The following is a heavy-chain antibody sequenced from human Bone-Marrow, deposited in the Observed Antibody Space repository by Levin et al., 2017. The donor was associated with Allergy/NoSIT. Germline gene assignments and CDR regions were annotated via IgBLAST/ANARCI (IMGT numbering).Heavy chain of an antibody. D-gene: IGHD1-26*01. CDR1: GFNFRKAW. V-gene: IGHV3-15*01. Sequence: GGSLRLSCAVSGFNFRKAWMNWVRQAPGMGLEWVGHIKSKVDGGTTDYAAPVEGRFSISRDDSKNTVYLQMDTLKTEDTAVYFCSTGPSVVGTTRHYYWGQGTLVTVSS. CDR3: STGPSVVGTTRHYY. J-gene: IGHJ4*02. CDR2: IKSKVDGGTT.